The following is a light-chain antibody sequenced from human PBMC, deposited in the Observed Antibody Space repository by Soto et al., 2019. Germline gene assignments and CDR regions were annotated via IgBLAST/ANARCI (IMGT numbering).Light chain of an antibody. Sequence: QSVLTQPPSASGTPGQRVTISCSGSSSNIGSNYVYWYQQLPGTAPKLLIYRNNQRPSGVPDRFSGSKSGTSASLAITGLPSEEEGDYYCAAWDVSLRGQVFGGGTKVTVL. CDR1: SSNIGSNY. V-gene: IGLV1-47*01. J-gene: IGLJ3*02. CDR3: AAWDVSLRGQV. CDR2: RNN.